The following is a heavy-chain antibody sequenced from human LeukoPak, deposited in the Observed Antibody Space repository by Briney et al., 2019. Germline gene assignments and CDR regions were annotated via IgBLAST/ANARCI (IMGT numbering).Heavy chain of an antibody. CDR3: AKGDCSSTSCYAPADY. CDR1: GFTFRSYA. D-gene: IGHD2-2*01. J-gene: IGHJ4*02. CDR2: ISGNGGGT. V-gene: IGHV3-23*01. Sequence: PGGSLRLSCEASGFTFRSYAMSWVRQAPGKGLEWVSAISGNGGGTYYADSVKGRFTISRDNSKNTLYLQMNSLRAEDTAVYYCAKGDCSSTSCYAPADYWGQGTLATVSS.